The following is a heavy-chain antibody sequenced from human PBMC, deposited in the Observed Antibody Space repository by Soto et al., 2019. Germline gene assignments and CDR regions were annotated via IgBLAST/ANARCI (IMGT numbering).Heavy chain of an antibody. J-gene: IGHJ5*02. CDR2: INPSGGST. CDR1: GYTFTSYY. V-gene: IGHV1-46*01. D-gene: IGHD6-13*01. CDR3: ARAGHSSSWYGDWFDP. Sequence: QVQLVQSGAEVKKPGASVKVSCKASGYTFTSYYMHWVRQAPGQGLEWMGIINPSGGSTSYAQKFQGRGTMTRDQSTSTVYMELSSLRSEDTAVYYCARAGHSSSWYGDWFDPWGQGSLVTVSS.